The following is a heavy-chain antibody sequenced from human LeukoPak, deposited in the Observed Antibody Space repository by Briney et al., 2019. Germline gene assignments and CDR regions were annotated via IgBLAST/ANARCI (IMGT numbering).Heavy chain of an antibody. CDR3: ARDRAAAGTVFPLFDY. V-gene: IGHV4-4*07. Sequence: TSETLSLTCTVSGGSISSYNWSWIRQPAGKGLERIGRIYTSGSTNYNPSLKSRVTMSVDTSKNQFSLKLSSVTAADTAVYYCARDRAAAGTVFPLFDYWGQGTLVTVSS. J-gene: IGHJ4*02. CDR1: GGSISSYN. CDR2: IYTSGST. D-gene: IGHD6-13*01.